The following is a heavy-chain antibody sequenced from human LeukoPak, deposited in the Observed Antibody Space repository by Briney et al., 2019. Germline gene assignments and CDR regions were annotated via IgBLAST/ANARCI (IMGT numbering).Heavy chain of an antibody. CDR3: AKAPGPGNYYDTNGYYYFDH. V-gene: IGHV3-23*01. Sequence: SGGSLRLSCAASGFTFSDYYMSWIRQAPGKGLEWVSAMSGSGGSTYYADSVKGRSTISRDNSKNTLYLQMNSLRAEDTAVYYCAKAPGPGNYYDTNGYYYFDHWGQGTLVTVSS. CDR1: GFTFSDYY. J-gene: IGHJ4*02. CDR2: MSGSGGST. D-gene: IGHD3-22*01.